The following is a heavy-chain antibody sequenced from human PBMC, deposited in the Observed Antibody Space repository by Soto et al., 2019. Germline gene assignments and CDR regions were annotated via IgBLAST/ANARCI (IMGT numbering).Heavy chain of an antibody. D-gene: IGHD6-19*01. J-gene: IGHJ4*02. V-gene: IGHV2-5*02. CDR1: GFSLSTSGVG. Sequence: QITLKESGPTLVKPTQTLTLTCTFSGFSLSTSGVGVGWIRQPPGKALECLALIYWDDDKRYSPSLKSRLTITNDTSKNQVVLTMTNMDPVDTATYYCAHRLEWLVYDYWGQGTLVTVSS. CDR2: IYWDDDK. CDR3: AHRLEWLVYDY.